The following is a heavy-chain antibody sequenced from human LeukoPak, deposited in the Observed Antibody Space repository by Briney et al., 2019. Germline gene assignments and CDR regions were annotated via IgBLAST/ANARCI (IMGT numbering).Heavy chain of an antibody. J-gene: IGHJ5*02. CDR3: ARDYVVSWFDP. V-gene: IGHV4-59*12. Sequence: KPSETLSLTCTVSGGSISSYYWSWIRQPPGKGLEWIGYIYYSGSTNYNPSLKSRVTISVDKSKNQFSLKLSSVTAADTAVYYCARDYVVSWFDPWGQGTLVTVSS. CDR2: IYYSGST. D-gene: IGHD2-15*01. CDR1: GGSISSYY.